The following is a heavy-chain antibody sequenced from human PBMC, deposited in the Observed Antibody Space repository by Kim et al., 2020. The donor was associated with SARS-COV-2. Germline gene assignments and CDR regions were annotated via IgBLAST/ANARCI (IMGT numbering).Heavy chain of an antibody. Sequence: SETLSLTCTVSGGSISSGDYYWSWIRQPPGKGLEWIGYIYYSGSTYYNPSLKSRVTISVDTSKNQFSLKLSSVTAADTAVYYCARAEDDSSGPRYWYFDLWGRGTLVTVSS. CDR1: GGSISSGDYY. D-gene: IGHD3-22*01. CDR2: IYYSGST. CDR3: ARAEDDSSGPRYWYFDL. V-gene: IGHV4-30-4*01. J-gene: IGHJ2*01.